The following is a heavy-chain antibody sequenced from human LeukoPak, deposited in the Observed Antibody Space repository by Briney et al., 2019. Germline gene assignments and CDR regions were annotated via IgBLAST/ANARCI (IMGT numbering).Heavy chain of an antibody. V-gene: IGHV3-43*02. CDR2: ISGDGGST. D-gene: IGHD6-13*01. J-gene: IGHJ6*02. Sequence: GGSLRLSCAASGFTLDDYAMHWVRQAPGKGLEWVSLISGDGGSTYYADSVKGRFTISRDNSKNSLYLQMNSLRTEDTALYYCAKDLGGSSSWYRYYGMDVWGQGTTVTVSS. CDR3: AKDLGGSSSWYRYYGMDV. CDR1: GFTLDDYA.